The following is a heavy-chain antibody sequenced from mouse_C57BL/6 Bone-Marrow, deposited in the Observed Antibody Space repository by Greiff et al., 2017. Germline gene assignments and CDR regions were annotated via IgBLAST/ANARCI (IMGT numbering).Heavy chain of an antibody. Sequence: EVQLVESEGGLVQPGSSMKLSCTASGFTFSDYYMAWVRQVPEKGLEWVANINYDGSSTNYLDYLKSRFIISRDNAKNILYLQMSSLKSEDTATYYCERAGAPHGSSLDYWGQGTTLTVSS. J-gene: IGHJ2*01. CDR2: INYDGSST. CDR3: ERAGAPHGSSLDY. CDR1: GFTFSDYY. V-gene: IGHV5-16*01. D-gene: IGHD1-1*01.